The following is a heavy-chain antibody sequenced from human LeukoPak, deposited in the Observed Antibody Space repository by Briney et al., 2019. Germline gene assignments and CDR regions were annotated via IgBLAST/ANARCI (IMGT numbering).Heavy chain of an antibody. V-gene: IGHV1-69*13. D-gene: IGHD3-22*01. CDR3: ARENSSGPPRYYFDY. Sequence: SEKVSCKASGGTFSSYAISWVRQAPGQGLEWMGGIIPIFGTANYAQKFQGRVTITADESTSTAYMELSSLRSEDTAVYYCARENSSGPPRYYFDYWGQGTLVTVSS. CDR2: IIPIFGTA. J-gene: IGHJ4*02. CDR1: GGTFSSYA.